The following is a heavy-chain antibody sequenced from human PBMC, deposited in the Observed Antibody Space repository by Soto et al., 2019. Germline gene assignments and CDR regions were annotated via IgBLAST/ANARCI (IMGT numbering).Heavy chain of an antibody. Sequence: QVQLVQSGAEVKKPGSSVRVSCKTSGDSFSKYTVNWVRQAPRQGLEWMGGFMPRFGTTNFPPTLQGRVTITADQSMNRVYMELSSLRSEDTALYYCARGRGLYNSGRSQLDSWGQGTLVTVSS. CDR1: GDSFSKYT. V-gene: IGHV1-69*01. CDR3: ARGRGLYNSGRSQLDS. J-gene: IGHJ4*02. D-gene: IGHD1-1*01. CDR2: FMPRFGTT.